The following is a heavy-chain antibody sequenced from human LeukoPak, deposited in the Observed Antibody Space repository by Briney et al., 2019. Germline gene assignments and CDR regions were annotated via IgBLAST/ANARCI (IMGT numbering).Heavy chain of an antibody. V-gene: IGHV3-23*01. D-gene: IGHD3-22*01. J-gene: IGHJ4*02. CDR1: GFTFSSYG. CDR3: AKELVDYYDSSGYPFDY. CDR2: ISGSGGST. Sequence: GGSLRLSCAASGFTFSSYGMSWVRQAPGKGLEWVSAISGSGGSTYYADSVKGRLTISRDNSKNTLYLQMNSLRAEDTAVYYCAKELVDYYDSSGYPFDYWGQGTLVTVSS.